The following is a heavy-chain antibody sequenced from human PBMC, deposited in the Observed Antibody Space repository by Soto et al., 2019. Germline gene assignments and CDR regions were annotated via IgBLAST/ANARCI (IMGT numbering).Heavy chain of an antibody. J-gene: IGHJ6*02. D-gene: IGHD6-19*01. Sequence: QVQLQESGPGLVKPSETLSLTCTVSGGSVSSGSYYWSWIRQPPGKGLEWIGYLYYSGSTNYNPSLRSRVTISVDTSNNHFSLKLRSVTAADMAVYYCARGIEGWYQGRYYYGMDVWGQGTTVTVSS. CDR3: ARGIEGWYQGRYYYGMDV. V-gene: IGHV4-61*03. CDR1: GGSVSSGSYY. CDR2: LYYSGST.